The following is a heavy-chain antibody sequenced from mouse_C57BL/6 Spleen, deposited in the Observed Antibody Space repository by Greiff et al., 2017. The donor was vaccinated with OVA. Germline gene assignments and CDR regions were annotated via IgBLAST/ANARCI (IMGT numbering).Heavy chain of an antibody. D-gene: IGHD1-1*01. J-gene: IGHJ4*01. CDR1: GFTFTDYY. Sequence: DVMLVESGGGLVQPGGSLSLSCAASGFTFTDYYMSWVRQPPGKALEWLGFIRNKANGYTTEYSASVKGRFTISRDNSQSILYLQMNALRAEDSATYYCARYPYYYGSSDYAMDYWGQGTSVTVSS. V-gene: IGHV7-3*01. CDR2: IRNKANGYTT. CDR3: ARYPYYYGSSDYAMDY.